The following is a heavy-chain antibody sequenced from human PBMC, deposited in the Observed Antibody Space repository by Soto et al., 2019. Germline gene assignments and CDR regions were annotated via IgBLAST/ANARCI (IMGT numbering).Heavy chain of an antibody. D-gene: IGHD3-10*01. CDR2: IISNGGST. J-gene: IGHJ6*02. CDR3: VKDLLVGITDEMDV. CDR1: GFTFNNYA. V-gene: IGHV3-64D*06. Sequence: GGSLRLSCSASGFTFNNYAMHWVRQAPGKGLQYVSGIISNGGSTYYADSVKGRFTISRDNSKNTLYLQMSSLRAEDTAVYYCVKDLLVGITDEMDVWGQGTTVTVSS.